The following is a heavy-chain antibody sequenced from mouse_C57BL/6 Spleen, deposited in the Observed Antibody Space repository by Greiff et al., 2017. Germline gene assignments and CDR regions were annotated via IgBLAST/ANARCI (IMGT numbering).Heavy chain of an antibody. D-gene: IGHD2-14*01. V-gene: IGHV3-6*01. CDR2: ISYDGSN. CDR3: ARGGYGAMDY. Sequence: EVQLQESGPGLVKPSQSLSLTCSVTGYSITSGYYWNWIRQFPGNKLEWMGYISYDGSNNYNQSLKNRISITRATSKNQFFLKLNSVTTEDTATYYWARGGYGAMDYWGQGTSVTVSS. CDR1: GYSITSGYY. J-gene: IGHJ4*01.